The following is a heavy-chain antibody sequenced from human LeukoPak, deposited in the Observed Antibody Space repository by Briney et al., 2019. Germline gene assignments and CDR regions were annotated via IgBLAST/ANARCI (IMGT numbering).Heavy chain of an antibody. CDR1: GGTFSSYP. CDR2: IIPIFGTA. D-gene: IGHD4-17*01. V-gene: IGHV1-69*05. Sequence: VASVKVSFKASGGTFSSYPIRWVRQAPGQGLEWMGRIIPIFGTANYAQKVQGRVTITTDESTSTAYMELSSLRSEDTAVYYCAISDGDYDLYYFDYWGQGTLVTVSS. CDR3: AISDGDYDLYYFDY. J-gene: IGHJ4*02.